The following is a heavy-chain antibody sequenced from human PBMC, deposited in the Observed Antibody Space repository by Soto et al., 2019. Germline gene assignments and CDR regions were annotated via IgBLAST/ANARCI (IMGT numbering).Heavy chain of an antibody. CDR1: GFTFSSYA. Sequence: EVQLLESGGGLVQPGGSLRLSCAASGFTFSSYAMSWVRQAPGKGLEWVSGISGGGGSTYYADSVKGRFTISRDNSKNTLYLQLNSLRAEDTAIYYCEKVGEYSSDYWGQGTLVTVSS. J-gene: IGHJ4*02. CDR3: EKVGEYSSDY. CDR2: ISGGGGST. V-gene: IGHV3-23*01. D-gene: IGHD5-18*01.